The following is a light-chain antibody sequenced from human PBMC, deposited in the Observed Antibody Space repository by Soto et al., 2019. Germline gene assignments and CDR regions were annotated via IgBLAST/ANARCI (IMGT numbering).Light chain of an antibody. CDR2: DAS. CDR1: QSIDNY. CDR3: HQRSKWPPLT. J-gene: IGKJ4*01. Sequence: EIALTQSPATLSLSPGDRATLSCRASQSIDNYLAWYQQRPGQAPRLLIYDASNRATGIPARFSGSGSGTDFTLTITSLEPEDFAVYYCHQRSKWPPLTFGGGTKV. V-gene: IGKV3-11*01.